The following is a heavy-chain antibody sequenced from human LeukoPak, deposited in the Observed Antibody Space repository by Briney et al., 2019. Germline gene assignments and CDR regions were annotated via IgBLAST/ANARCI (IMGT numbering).Heavy chain of an antibody. V-gene: IGHV1-58*02. CDR3: ARSVRGQLEYYYYMDV. D-gene: IGHD6-13*01. Sequence: ASVKVSCKASGFTFTSSAMQWVRQARGQRLEWIGWIVVGSGNTNYAQKFQERVTITRDMSTSTAYMELSRLRSDDTAVYYCARSVRGQLEYYYYMDVWGKGTTVTVSS. CDR2: IVVGSGNT. J-gene: IGHJ6*03. CDR1: GFTFTSSA.